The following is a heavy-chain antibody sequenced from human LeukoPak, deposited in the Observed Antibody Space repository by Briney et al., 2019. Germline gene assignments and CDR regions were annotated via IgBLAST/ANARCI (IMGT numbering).Heavy chain of an antibody. CDR2: MNPNSGNT. CDR3: ARVGPSPYFDY. V-gene: IGHV1-8*03. Sequence: VASVKVSCKASGHTFTSYDINWVRQATGQGLEWMGWMNPNSGNTGYAQKFQGRVTITRNTSISTAYMELSSLRSEDTAVYYCARVGPSPYFDYWGQGTLVTVSS. D-gene: IGHD3/OR15-3a*01. J-gene: IGHJ4*02. CDR1: GHTFTSYD.